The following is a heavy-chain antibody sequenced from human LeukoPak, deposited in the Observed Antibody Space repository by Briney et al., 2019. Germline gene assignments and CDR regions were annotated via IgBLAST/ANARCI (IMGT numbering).Heavy chain of an antibody. J-gene: IGHJ3*02. Sequence: GGSLRLSCAASGFTFSSYAMSWVRQAPGKGLEWVAVIWYDGSNKYYADSVKGRFTISRDNSKNTLYLQMNSLRAEDTAVYYCARDLGAFDIWGQGTMVTVSS. CDR3: ARDLGAFDI. CDR2: IWYDGSNK. CDR1: GFTFSSYA. V-gene: IGHV3-33*08.